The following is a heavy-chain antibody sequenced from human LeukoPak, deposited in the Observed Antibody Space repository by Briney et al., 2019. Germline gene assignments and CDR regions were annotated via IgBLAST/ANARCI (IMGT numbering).Heavy chain of an antibody. J-gene: IGHJ3*02. CDR3: ARDSITIVVVPAATRNDAFDI. Sequence: PSETLSLTCTVSGGSISSHYWSWIWQPPGKGLEWIGYIYYSGSTDYNPSLKSRVTISVDTSKNQFSLKLSSVTAADTAVYYCARDSITIVVVPAATRNDAFDIWGQGTMVTVSS. CDR1: GGSISSHY. D-gene: IGHD2-2*01. V-gene: IGHV4-59*11. CDR2: IYYSGST.